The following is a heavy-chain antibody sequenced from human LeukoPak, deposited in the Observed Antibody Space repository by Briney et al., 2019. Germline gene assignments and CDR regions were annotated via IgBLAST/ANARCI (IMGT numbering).Heavy chain of an antibody. D-gene: IGHD1/OR15-1a*01. V-gene: IGHV4-30-2*01. J-gene: IGHJ4*02. CDR2: IYHSGST. Sequence: SQTLSLTCTVSGGSISSGGYYWSWIRQPPGKGLEWIGYIYHSGSTYYNPSLKSRVTISVDRSKNQFSLKLSSVTAANTAVYYCASQGGTTRAIDYWGQGTLVTVSS. CDR3: ASQGGTTRAIDY. CDR1: GGSISSGGYY.